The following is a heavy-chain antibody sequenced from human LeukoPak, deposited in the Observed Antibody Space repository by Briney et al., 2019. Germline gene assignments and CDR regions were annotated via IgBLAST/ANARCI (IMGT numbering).Heavy chain of an antibody. CDR1: SGSISSSSYF. Sequence: SETLSLTCTVSSGSISSSSYFWHSIRQPAGKGLERIGRIYTSGSTNYNPYLTSQITISVDTSKTPFSMGLSSVIAADTAVYYCARTYCGGDCRGYYYSYYMDVWGKGTTVTISS. CDR3: ARTYCGGDCRGYYYSYYMDV. V-gene: IGHV4-61*02. J-gene: IGHJ6*03. CDR2: IYTSGST. D-gene: IGHD2-21*02.